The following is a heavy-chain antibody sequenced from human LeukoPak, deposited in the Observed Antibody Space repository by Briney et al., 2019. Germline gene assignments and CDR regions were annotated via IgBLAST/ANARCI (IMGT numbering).Heavy chain of an antibody. Sequence: GGSLRLSCAASGFAFNTYWMNWVRQAPGKGLEWVANINQDGSEKYYVDSVKGRFTISRDNAKNSLYLQMNALRDEDTAIYYCARDHDWAFDLWGQGTLVTVSS. CDR1: GFAFNTYW. CDR2: INQDGSEK. V-gene: IGHV3-7*01. CDR3: ARDHDWAFDL. D-gene: IGHD3-9*01. J-gene: IGHJ4*02.